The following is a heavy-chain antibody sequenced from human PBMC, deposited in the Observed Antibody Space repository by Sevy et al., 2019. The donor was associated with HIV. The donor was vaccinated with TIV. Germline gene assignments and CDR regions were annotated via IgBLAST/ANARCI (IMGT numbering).Heavy chain of an antibody. CDR3: ARAYLPLNLFDP. J-gene: IGHJ5*02. CDR2: IYYSGST. Sequence: SETLSLTCTVSGGSISSYYWSWIRQPPGKGLEWIGYIYYSGSTNYNPSLKSRVTISVATSTNQFSLKLSSVTAADTAVYYCARAYLPLNLFDPWGQGTLVTVSS. CDR1: GGSISSYY. V-gene: IGHV4-59*01.